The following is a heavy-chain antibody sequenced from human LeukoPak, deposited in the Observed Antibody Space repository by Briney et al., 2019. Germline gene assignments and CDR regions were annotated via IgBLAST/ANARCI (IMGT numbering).Heavy chain of an antibody. V-gene: IGHV3-7*01. CDR2: INQDGSEK. D-gene: IGHD3-10*01. Sequence: GGSLRLSCSASGITFSSHWMTWVRQAAGKGLEWVANINQDGSEKYYVDSVKGRFTISRDNAKKSVYLQMNSLRAEDTALYYCARNFRPGSSYGYYYGVDVWGQGTTVTVSS. CDR3: ARNFRPGSSYGYYYGVDV. J-gene: IGHJ6*02. CDR1: GITFSSHW.